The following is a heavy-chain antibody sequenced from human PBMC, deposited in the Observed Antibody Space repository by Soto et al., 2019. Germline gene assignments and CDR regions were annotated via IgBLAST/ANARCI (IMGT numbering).Heavy chain of an antibody. CDR1: GLTFISST. V-gene: IGHV1-69*12. CDR2: IIPFFSSV. CDR3: ARGHQYGGNSDAFEF. D-gene: IGHD2-21*02. J-gene: IGHJ3*01. Sequence: QVHLVQSGAEVKKPGSSVKVSCKASGLTFISSTLTWVRQVPGQGPEWRGGIIPFFSSVNYAQKFQDRVTITADVSTSTTYMELRSLRSEDTAVYYCARGHQYGGNSDAFEFWGQVTVVTVSS.